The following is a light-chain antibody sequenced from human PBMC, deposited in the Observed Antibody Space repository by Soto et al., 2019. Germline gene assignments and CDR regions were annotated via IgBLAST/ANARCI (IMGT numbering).Light chain of an antibody. V-gene: IGLV2-14*01. CDR1: SCDVGGYNY. CDR2: EVS. Sequence: QLVLTQPASVSGSPGQSITISCTGTSCDVGGYNYVSWYQQHPGKAPKLMIYEVSNRPSGVSNRFSGSKSGNTASLTISGLQAEDEADYYCSSYTSSSTVVFGGGTKLTVL. CDR3: SSYTSSSTVV. J-gene: IGLJ2*01.